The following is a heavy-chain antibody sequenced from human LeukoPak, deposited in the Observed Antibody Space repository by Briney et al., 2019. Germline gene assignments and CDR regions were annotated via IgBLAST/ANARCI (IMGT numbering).Heavy chain of an antibody. Sequence: SETLSLTCTVSGGSISSISYYWGWIRQPPGKGLEWIGHIYYSGSTFCNPSLKSRVTISVDTSKNQFSLKLRSVTAADTAMFYCARLYGNFQNYYDYWGQGTLVAVSP. V-gene: IGHV4-39*07. J-gene: IGHJ4*02. D-gene: IGHD1-7*01. CDR1: GGSISSISYY. CDR2: IYYSGST. CDR3: ARLYGNFQNYYDY.